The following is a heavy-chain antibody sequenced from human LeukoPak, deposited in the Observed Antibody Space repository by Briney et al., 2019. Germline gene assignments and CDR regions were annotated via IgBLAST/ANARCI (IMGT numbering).Heavy chain of an antibody. CDR3: ARDLPYYDSGGAFDY. CDR1: GFTFSSYW. Sequence: GGSLRLSCAASGFTFSSYWMHWVRQAPGKGLVWVSRINSDGSSTSYADSVKGRFTISRDNAKNTLYLQMNSLRAEDTAVYYCARDLPYYDSGGAFDYWGQGTLVTVSS. J-gene: IGHJ4*02. D-gene: IGHD3-22*01. V-gene: IGHV3-74*01. CDR2: INSDGSST.